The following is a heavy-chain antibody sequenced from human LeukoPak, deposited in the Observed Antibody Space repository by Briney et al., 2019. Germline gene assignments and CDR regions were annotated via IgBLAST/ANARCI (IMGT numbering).Heavy chain of an antibody. Sequence: PGGSLRLSCAASGFTFDDYAMHWVRQAPGKGLEWVSLISWDGGSTYYADSVKGRFTISRDNSKNSLYLQMNSLRAEDTALYYCAKDIGIAAAGSPPDYWGQGTLVTVSS. J-gene: IGHJ4*02. V-gene: IGHV3-43D*03. CDR2: ISWDGGST. CDR1: GFTFDDYA. CDR3: AKDIGIAAAGSPPDY. D-gene: IGHD6-13*01.